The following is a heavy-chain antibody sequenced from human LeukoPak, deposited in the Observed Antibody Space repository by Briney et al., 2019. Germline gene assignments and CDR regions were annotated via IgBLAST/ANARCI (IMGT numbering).Heavy chain of an antibody. V-gene: IGHV3-66*01. CDR2: IYSGGST. CDR3: AGGRWLAAADS. D-gene: IGHD6-13*01. CDR1: GLTVSSNY. Sequence: GGSLRLSCAASGLTVSSNYMNWVRQAPGKGLEWVSIIYSGGSTYYADSVKGRFTISRDNSKNTLYLQMNSLRVEDTAVYYCAGGRWLAAADSWGQGTLVTVSS. J-gene: IGHJ4*02.